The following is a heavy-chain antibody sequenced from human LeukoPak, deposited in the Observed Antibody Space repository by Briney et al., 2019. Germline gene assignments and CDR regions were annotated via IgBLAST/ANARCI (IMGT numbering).Heavy chain of an antibody. V-gene: IGHV3-74*01. Sequence: GGSLRLSCAAYGFTFGSYWMHWVRQAPGKGLVWVSRIDTDGSSTSDADSVRGRVTISRDNAKNTLYLQMNSLGADDTAVYYCARAGYCSGDSCYFDYWGQGTQVIVSS. CDR1: GFTFGSYW. CDR3: ARAGYCSGDSCYFDY. D-gene: IGHD2-15*01. J-gene: IGHJ4*02. CDR2: IDTDGSST.